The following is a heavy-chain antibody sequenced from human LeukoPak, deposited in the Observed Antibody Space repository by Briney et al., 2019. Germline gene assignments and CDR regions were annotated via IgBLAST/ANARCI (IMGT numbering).Heavy chain of an antibody. CDR3: AREGSAAGTYYYYMDD. D-gene: IGHD6-13*01. V-gene: IGHV4-34*01. CDR1: GGSFSGYY. Sequence: SETLSLTCAVYGGSFSGYYWSWIRQPPGKGLEWIGEINHSGSTNYNPSLKSRVTISVDTSKNQFSLKLSSVTAADTAVYYCAREGSAAGTYYYYMDDWGKGTTVTISS. J-gene: IGHJ6*03. CDR2: INHSGST.